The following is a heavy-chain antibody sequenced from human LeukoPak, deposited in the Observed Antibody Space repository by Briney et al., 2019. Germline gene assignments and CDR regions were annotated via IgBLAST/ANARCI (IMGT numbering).Heavy chain of an antibody. V-gene: IGHV3-7*01. Sequence: PGGSLRLSCAASGFTFSNYWMSWVRQAPGKGLEWVANINQDGSDKYYVDSVEGRFTISRDNAKKSLYLQMNSLRAEDTAIYYCLREETIVVIREPPPRGQGTLVTVSS. CDR3: LREETIVVIREPPP. D-gene: IGHD3-22*01. J-gene: IGHJ4*02. CDR1: GFTFSNYW. CDR2: INQDGSDK.